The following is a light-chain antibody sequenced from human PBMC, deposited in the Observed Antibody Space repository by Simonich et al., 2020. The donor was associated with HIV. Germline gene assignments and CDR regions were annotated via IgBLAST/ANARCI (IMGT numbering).Light chain of an antibody. CDR2: WAS. Sequence: DIVMTQSPDSLAVSLGERATINCKSSQSVLYSSNNKNYLAWYQQKPGHPPNHLIYWASTRESGVPDRFSGSGSGTDFTLTISSLQAEDVAVYYCQQYYSTPQTFGQGTKVEIK. V-gene: IGKV4-1*01. CDR3: QQYYSTPQT. CDR1: QSVLYSSNNKNY. J-gene: IGKJ1*01.